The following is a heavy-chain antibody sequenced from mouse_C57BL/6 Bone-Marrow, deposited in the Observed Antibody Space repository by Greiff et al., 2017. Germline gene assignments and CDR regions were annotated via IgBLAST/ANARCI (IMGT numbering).Heavy chain of an antibody. CDR3: AREGGGSSLFAY. Sequence: QVQLQQPGAELVMPGASVKLSRKASGYTFTSYWMHWVKQRPGQGLEWIGEIDPSDSYTNYNQKFKGKSTLTVDKSSSTAYMQLSSLTSEDSAVYYCAREGGGSSLFAYWGQGTLVTVSA. D-gene: IGHD1-1*01. J-gene: IGHJ3*01. CDR1: GYTFTSYW. CDR2: IDPSDSYT. V-gene: IGHV1-69*01.